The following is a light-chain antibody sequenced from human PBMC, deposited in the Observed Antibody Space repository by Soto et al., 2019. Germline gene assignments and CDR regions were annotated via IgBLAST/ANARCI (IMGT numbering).Light chain of an antibody. CDR2: GAS. CDR1: QSVDFN. CDR3: QQYNNWPPFT. V-gene: IGKV3-15*01. Sequence: EIVMTQSPATLSVSPGEGATLSCRASQSVDFNLAWYQQKPGQAPRLLIYGASTRATGIPARFSGSGSGTEFTLTISSLQSEDFAVYYCQQYNNWPPFTFGPGTKVDIK. J-gene: IGKJ3*01.